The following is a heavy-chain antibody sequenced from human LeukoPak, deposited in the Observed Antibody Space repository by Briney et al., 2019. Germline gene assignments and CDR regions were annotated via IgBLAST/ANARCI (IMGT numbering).Heavy chain of an antibody. CDR2: IYTSGST. D-gene: IGHD3-3*01. Sequence: SQTLSLTCTVSGGSISSGSYYWSWIRQPAGKGLEWIGRIYTSGSTNYNPSLKSRVTISVDTSKYQFSLKLSAVTAADTAVYYCARGYYDFWSGYSYYFDYWGQGTLVTVSS. CDR1: GGSISSGSYY. J-gene: IGHJ4*02. CDR3: ARGYYDFWSGYSYYFDY. V-gene: IGHV4-61*02.